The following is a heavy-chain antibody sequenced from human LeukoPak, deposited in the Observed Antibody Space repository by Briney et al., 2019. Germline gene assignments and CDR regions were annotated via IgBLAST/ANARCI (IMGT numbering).Heavy chain of an antibody. CDR1: GFTFDDHA. D-gene: IGHD3-10*01. J-gene: IGHJ6*02. CDR2: ISGDGGST. CDR3: AKDIMYGFGEFVSDGMDA. Sequence: QPGGSLRLSCAASGFTFDDHAMHWVRQAPGKGLQWVSLISGDGGSTYYADSVRGRFTISRDNSRNSLYLQMNSLRTEDTALYYCAKDIMYGFGEFVSDGMDAWGQGTTVTVSS. V-gene: IGHV3-43*02.